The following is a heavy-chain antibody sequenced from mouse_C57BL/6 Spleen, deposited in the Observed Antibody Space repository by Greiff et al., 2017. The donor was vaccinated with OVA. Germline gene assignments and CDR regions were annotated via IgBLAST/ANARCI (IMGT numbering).Heavy chain of an antibody. CDR1: GYTFTSYT. CDR2: INPSSGYT. J-gene: IGHJ4*01. CDR3: AGGGDYYAMDD. V-gene: IGHV1-4*01. Sequence: QVQLQQSGAELARPGASVKMSCKASGYTFTSYTMHWLKQRPGQGLEWIGYINPSSGYTKYNQKFKDKATLTADKSSSPAYIHLRSLTCDDAAVYYCAGGGDYYAMDDWGQGTSVTVSS.